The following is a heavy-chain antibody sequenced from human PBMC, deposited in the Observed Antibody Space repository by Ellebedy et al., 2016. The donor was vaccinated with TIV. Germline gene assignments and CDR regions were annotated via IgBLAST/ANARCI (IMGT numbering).Heavy chain of an antibody. D-gene: IGHD6-19*01. CDR3: ANSGWEDF. V-gene: IGHV3-23*01. CDR1: GFTFSNHA. Sequence: GESLKISCAASGFTFSNHAMSWVRQAPGKGLEWVSGISGSGGATNYADSVKGRFTISRDNSKNTLYLQMNSLRAEDTALYYCANSGWEDFWGQGTLVTVSS. CDR2: ISGSGGAT. J-gene: IGHJ4*02.